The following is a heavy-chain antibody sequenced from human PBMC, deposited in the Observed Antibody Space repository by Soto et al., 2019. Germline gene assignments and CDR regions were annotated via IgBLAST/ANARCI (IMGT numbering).Heavy chain of an antibody. D-gene: IGHD1-1*01. CDR3: ARDVAATGAARWLDP. Sequence: QVQVVESGGGVVQPGTSLRLSCAASGFPFGSHGMHWVRQAQGKGLEWVGFIWYDGSHEDYAASVRGRFTISRDDSKNTLYLQMDNLRGEDTGIYYCARDVAATGAARWLDPWGQGTLVSVSS. CDR1: GFPFGSHG. J-gene: IGHJ5*02. V-gene: IGHV3-33*01. CDR2: IWYDGSHE.